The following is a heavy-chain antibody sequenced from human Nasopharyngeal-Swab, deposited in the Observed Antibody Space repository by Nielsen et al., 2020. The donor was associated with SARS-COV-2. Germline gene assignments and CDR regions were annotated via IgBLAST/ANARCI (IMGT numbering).Heavy chain of an antibody. CDR3: AITGEQLVQEFEA. CDR1: GYIFANYW. D-gene: IGHD6-13*01. J-gene: IGHJ5*02. Sequence: GGSLRLSCTGSGYIFANYWIAWVRQMPGIGLEWMGMIYPGDSNTRYSPSFQGQVTISADKSINTAYLQWGRLKASDSAIYYCAITGEQLVQEFEAWGQGTLVTVSS. CDR2: IYPGDSNT. V-gene: IGHV5-51*01.